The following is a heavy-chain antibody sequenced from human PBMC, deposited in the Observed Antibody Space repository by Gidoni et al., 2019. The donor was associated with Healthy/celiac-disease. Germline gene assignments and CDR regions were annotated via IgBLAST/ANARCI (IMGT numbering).Heavy chain of an antibody. CDR3: ARAIESYDSSGYYGY. CDR1: GFPFSSYA. CDR2: ISYDGSNK. J-gene: IGHJ4*02. V-gene: IGHV3-30-3*01. D-gene: IGHD3-22*01. Sequence: QVQLVESGGGVVQPGRSLRLSCAASGFPFSSYAMHWVRQAPGKGLEWVAVISYDGSNKYYADSVKGRFTISRDNSKNTLYLQMNSLRAEDTAVYYCARAIESYDSSGYYGYWGQGTLVTVSS.